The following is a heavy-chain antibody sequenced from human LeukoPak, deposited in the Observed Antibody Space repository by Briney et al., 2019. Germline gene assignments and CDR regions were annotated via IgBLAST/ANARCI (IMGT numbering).Heavy chain of an antibody. CDR2: IDPSDSYT. J-gene: IGHJ6*04. D-gene: IGHD6-13*01. V-gene: IGHV5-10-1*01. CDR3: ARLLIAAGGTGWYYYYGMDV. CDR1: GYSFTSYW. Sequence: GESLRISGKGSGYSFTSYWISWVRQMPGKGLEWMGRIDPSDSYTNYSPSFQRHVTISADKSISTAYLQWSSLKASDTAMYYCARLLIAAGGTGWYYYYGMDVWGKGTTVTVSS.